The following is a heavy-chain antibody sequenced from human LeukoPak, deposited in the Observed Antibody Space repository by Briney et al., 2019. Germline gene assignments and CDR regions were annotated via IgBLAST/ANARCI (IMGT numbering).Heavy chain of an antibody. CDR1: GGSISSSSYY. Sequence: SETLSLTCTVSGGSISSSSYYWGWIRQPPGKGLEWIGSIYYSGSTYYNPSLKSRVTISVDTSKNQFSLKLSSATAADTAVYYCARHEVPAANWFDPWGQGTLVTVSS. CDR3: ARHEVPAANWFDP. J-gene: IGHJ5*02. V-gene: IGHV4-39*01. CDR2: IYYSGST. D-gene: IGHD2-2*01.